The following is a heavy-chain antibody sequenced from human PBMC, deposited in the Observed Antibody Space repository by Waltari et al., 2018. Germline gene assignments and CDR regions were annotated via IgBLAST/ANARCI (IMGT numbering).Heavy chain of an antibody. J-gene: IGHJ4*02. D-gene: IGHD6-13*01. CDR3: ARKSGWYSRGNQRPSGGFFDS. Sequence: QVQLQQWGAGLLKPSETLSLTFAVYGGSFSAYYWNWIRRSPGKGLEWIGEINQGGRTSYNPSLKSRVFISVDVSKNQFSLRMNSVTAADTAVYYCARKSGWYSRGNQRPSGGFFDSWGQGGLVTVSS. CDR1: GGSFSAYY. CDR2: INQGGRT. V-gene: IGHV4-34*02.